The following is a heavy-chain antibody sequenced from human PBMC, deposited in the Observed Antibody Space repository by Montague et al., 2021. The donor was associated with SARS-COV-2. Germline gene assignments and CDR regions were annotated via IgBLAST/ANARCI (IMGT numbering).Heavy chain of an antibody. Sequence: SLRFSCAASGFTFSDYYMSWIRQAPGKGLEWVSYITDSGSTHYADSVKGRFTISRDNAKNSLYLQMNSPRAEDTAVYYCARDAKATLYWGQGTLVTVSS. D-gene: IGHD1-1*01. CDR3: ARDAKATLY. CDR1: GFTFSDYY. CDR2: ITDSGST. J-gene: IGHJ4*02. V-gene: IGHV3-11*01.